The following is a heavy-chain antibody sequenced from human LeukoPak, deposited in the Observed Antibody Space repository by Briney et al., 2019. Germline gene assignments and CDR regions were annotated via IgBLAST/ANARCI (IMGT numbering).Heavy chain of an antibody. CDR2: MNPNSGNT. CDR3: ARGIAARGLHYYYYYMDV. J-gene: IGHJ6*03. V-gene: IGHV1-8*01. CDR1: GYTFTSYD. Sequence: ASVKVSCKASGYTFTSYDINWVRQATGQGLEWMGWMNPNSGNTGYAQKFQGRVTMTRNTSISTAYMELSSLRSEDTAVYYCARGIAARGLHYYYYYMDVWGKGTTVTVSS. D-gene: IGHD6-6*01.